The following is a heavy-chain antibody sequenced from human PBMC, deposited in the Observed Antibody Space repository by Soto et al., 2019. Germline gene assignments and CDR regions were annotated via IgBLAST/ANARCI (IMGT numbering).Heavy chain of an antibody. V-gene: IGHV1-2*04. CDR3: ATVFGGNYNDYFDK. CDR1: GYTFTGYY. Sequence: ASVKVSCKASGYTFTGYYMHWVRQAPGQGLEWMGWINPNSGGTNYAQKFQGWVTMTRDTSISTAYMGLSSLRSDDTAIYYCATVFGGNYNDYFDKWSQGTLVT. J-gene: IGHJ4*02. D-gene: IGHD1-26*01. CDR2: INPNSGGT.